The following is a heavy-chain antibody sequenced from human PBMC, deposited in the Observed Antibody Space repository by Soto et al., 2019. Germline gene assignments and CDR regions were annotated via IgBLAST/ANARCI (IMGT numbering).Heavy chain of an antibody. CDR2: IWYDGSNR. D-gene: IGHD5-18*01. Sequence: GSLRLSCAASGFVFDTYGMHWVRQAPGKGLEWVADIWYDGSNRNYADSVKGRFTISRDNSKNTLYLQMTSLRAEDTAVYYCARGYGRNFDYWGQGTLVTVSS. CDR3: ARGYGRNFDY. V-gene: IGHV3-33*01. J-gene: IGHJ4*02. CDR1: GFVFDTYG.